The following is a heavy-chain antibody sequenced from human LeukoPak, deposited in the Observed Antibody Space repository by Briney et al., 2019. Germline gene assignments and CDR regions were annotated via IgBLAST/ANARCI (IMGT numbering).Heavy chain of an antibody. CDR3: ARELANCGGDCSVDAFDI. Sequence: PSETLSLTCTVSGGSISSTTHYWSWIRQPPGKGLEWIGSMDYRGMIYYNPSLKSRVTISVDMSKNQFFLKVNSVTAADTAVYYCARELANCGGDCSVDAFDIWGQGTMVTVSS. CDR1: GGSISSTTHY. V-gene: IGHV4-39*07. D-gene: IGHD2-21*02. CDR2: MDYRGMI. J-gene: IGHJ3*02.